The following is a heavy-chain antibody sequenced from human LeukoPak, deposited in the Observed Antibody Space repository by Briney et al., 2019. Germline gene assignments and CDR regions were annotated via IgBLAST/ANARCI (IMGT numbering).Heavy chain of an antibody. Sequence: NLGESLKISCKGSGYSFTSYWIGWVRQMPGKGLEWMGIIYPGDSDTRYSPSFQGQVTISADKSISTAYLQWSSLKASDTAMYYCAREVSSSWYPHFDYWGQGTLVTVSS. CDR2: IYPGDSDT. J-gene: IGHJ4*02. CDR1: GYSFTSYW. CDR3: AREVSSSWYPHFDY. D-gene: IGHD6-13*01. V-gene: IGHV5-51*01.